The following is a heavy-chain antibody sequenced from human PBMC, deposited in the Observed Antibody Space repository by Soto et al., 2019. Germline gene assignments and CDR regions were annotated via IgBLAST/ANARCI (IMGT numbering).Heavy chain of an antibody. J-gene: IGHJ6*02. D-gene: IGHD3-22*01. CDR1: GFTFSSYG. CDR2: ISYDGSNK. V-gene: IGHV3-30*18. CDR3: AKEIINMLVVVPLHGMDV. Sequence: GGSLRLSCAASGFTFSSYGMHWVRQAPGKGLEWVAVISYDGSNKYYADSVKGRFTISRDNSKNTLYLQMNSLRAEDTAVYYCAKEIINMLVVVPLHGMDVWGQGTTVTVSS.